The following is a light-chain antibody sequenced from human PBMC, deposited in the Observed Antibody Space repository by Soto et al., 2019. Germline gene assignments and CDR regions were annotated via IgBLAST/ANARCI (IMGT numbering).Light chain of an antibody. CDR1: SSDVGGYNY. Sequence: QSALTQPASVSGSPGQSITISCTGTSSDVGGYNYVSWYQQHPGKAPKLMIYAVDNRPSGVSNRFSGSKSGNTASLTISGLQAEDEADYYCSSYTSRSTGVFGTGTKLTVL. V-gene: IGLV2-14*01. J-gene: IGLJ1*01. CDR2: AVD. CDR3: SSYTSRSTGV.